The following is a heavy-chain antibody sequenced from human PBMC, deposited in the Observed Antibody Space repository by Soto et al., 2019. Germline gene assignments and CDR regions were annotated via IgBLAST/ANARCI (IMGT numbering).Heavy chain of an antibody. V-gene: IGHV3-21*01. J-gene: IGHJ5*02. Sequence: EVQLVESGGGLVKPGGSLRLSCAASGFTFSSYSMNWVRQAPGKGLEWVSSISSSSSYIYYADSVKGRFTISRDNAKNSLYLQMNSLRAEDTAVYYCARDLGYCTNGVCRPWGKGNLVTVSS. CDR3: ARDLGYCTNGVCRP. CDR1: GFTFSSYS. D-gene: IGHD2-8*01. CDR2: ISSSSSYI.